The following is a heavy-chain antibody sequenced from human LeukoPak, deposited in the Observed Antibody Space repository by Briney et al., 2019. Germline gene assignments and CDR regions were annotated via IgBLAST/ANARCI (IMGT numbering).Heavy chain of an antibody. CDR2: IIPIFGTA. CDR3: ARGGSQQNYYYNYMDV. J-gene: IGHJ6*03. D-gene: IGHD1-26*01. Sequence: SVKVSCKASGGTFSSYAISWVRQAPGQGLEWMGGIIPIFGTANYAQKFQGRVTITADESTSTAYMELSSLRSEDTAVYYCARGGSQQNYYYNYMDVWGKGTTVTVSS. V-gene: IGHV1-69*01. CDR1: GGTFSSYA.